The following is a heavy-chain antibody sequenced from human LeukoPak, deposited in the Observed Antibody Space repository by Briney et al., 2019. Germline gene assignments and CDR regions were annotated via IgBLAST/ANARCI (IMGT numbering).Heavy chain of an antibody. CDR2: IYHSVST. D-gene: IGHD1-26*01. Sequence: PSETLSLTCAVSGGSISSSNWWSWVRQPPGKGLEWIGEIYHSVSTNYNPSLKSRVTISVDKSKNQFSLKLSSVTAADTAVYYCARLGATSHSYYMDVWGKGTTVTVPS. V-gene: IGHV4-4*02. CDR3: ARLGATSHSYYMDV. CDR1: GGSISSSNW. J-gene: IGHJ6*03.